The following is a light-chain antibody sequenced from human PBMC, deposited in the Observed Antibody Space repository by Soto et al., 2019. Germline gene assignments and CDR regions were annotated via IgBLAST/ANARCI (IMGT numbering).Light chain of an antibody. CDR2: DAS. CDR3: QQYNSSPWG. V-gene: IGKV1-5*01. Sequence: DIPMTQSPSTLSASVGDRVTITCRASQSISSWLAWYQQKPGKAPKLLIYDASSLESGVPSRFSGSGSGTEFTLTISSLQPDDFATYYCQQYNSSPWGFGQGTKVEIK. CDR1: QSISSW. J-gene: IGKJ1*01.